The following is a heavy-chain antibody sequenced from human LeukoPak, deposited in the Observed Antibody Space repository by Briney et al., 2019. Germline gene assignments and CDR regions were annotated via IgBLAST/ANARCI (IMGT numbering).Heavy chain of an antibody. CDR2: IYTSGST. D-gene: IGHD2-15*01. CDR1: GGSISSYY. J-gene: IGHJ6*03. V-gene: IGHV4-4*07. CDR3: ARDLVYCSGGGCSHMDV. Sequence: SETLSLTCTVSGGSISSYYWSWIRQPAGKGLEWIGRIYTSGSTNYNPSLKSRVTMSVDTSKNQFSLKLSSVTAADTAVYYCARDLVYCSGGGCSHMDVWGKGTTVTISS.